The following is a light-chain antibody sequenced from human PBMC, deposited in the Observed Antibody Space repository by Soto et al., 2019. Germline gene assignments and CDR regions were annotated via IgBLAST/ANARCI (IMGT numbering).Light chain of an antibody. V-gene: IGLV2-14*01. Sequence: QSVLTQPASVSGSHGQSITISCTGTSSDVGGYNYVSWYQQHPGKAPKLMIYEVSNRPSGVSNRFSGSKSGNTASLTISGLQAEDEADYYCSSYTSSSRYVFGTGTKVTVL. CDR1: SSDVGGYNY. CDR3: SSYTSSSRYV. CDR2: EVS. J-gene: IGLJ1*01.